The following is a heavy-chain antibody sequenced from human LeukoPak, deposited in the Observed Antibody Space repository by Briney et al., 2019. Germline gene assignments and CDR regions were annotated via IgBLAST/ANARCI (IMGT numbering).Heavy chain of an antibody. CDR1: GGSISGGRYY. J-gene: IGHJ5*02. CDR3: AREGLNIVRGVIPKEAWGWFDP. D-gene: IGHD3-10*01. CDR2: IYTSGST. V-gene: IGHV4-61*02. Sequence: SETLSLTCTVSGGSISGGRYYWSWIRQPAGKGLEWIGRIYTSGSTNYNPSLKSRVTISVDTSKNQFSLKLSSVTAADTAVYYCAREGLNIVRGVIPKEAWGWFDPWGQGTLVTVSS.